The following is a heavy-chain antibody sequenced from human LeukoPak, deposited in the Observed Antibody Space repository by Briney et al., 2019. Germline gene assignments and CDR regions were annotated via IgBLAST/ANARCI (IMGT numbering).Heavy chain of an antibody. Sequence: PGGSLRLSCAASGFTFSSYSMNWVRQPPGKGLEWIGSIYYSGSTYYNPSLKSRVTISVDTSKNQFSLKLSSVTAADTAVYYCARLRSAGYFDYWGQGTLVTVSS. J-gene: IGHJ4*02. D-gene: IGHD1-14*01. CDR2: IYYSGST. CDR1: GFTFSSYSMN. CDR3: ARLRSAGYFDY. V-gene: IGHV4-39*01.